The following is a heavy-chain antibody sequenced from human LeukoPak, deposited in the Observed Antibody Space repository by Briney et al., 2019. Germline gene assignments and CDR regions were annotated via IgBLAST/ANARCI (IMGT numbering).Heavy chain of an antibody. D-gene: IGHD6-13*01. CDR3: TRTLALYSSSSLDWYFDL. V-gene: IGHV3-73*01. CDR1: GFTFSGSA. Sequence: GGSLRLSCAASGFTFSGSAMHWVRQASGKGLEWVGRIRSKANSYATAYAASVKGRFTISRDDSKNTAYLQMNSLKTEDTAVYYCTRTLALYSSSSLDWYFDLWGRGTLVTVSS. CDR2: IRSKANSYAT. J-gene: IGHJ2*01.